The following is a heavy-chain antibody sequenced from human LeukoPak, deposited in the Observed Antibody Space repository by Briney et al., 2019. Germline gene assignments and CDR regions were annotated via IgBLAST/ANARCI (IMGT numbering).Heavy chain of an antibody. CDR2: LSSSDGTI. J-gene: IGHJ5*02. D-gene: IGHD5-18*01. V-gene: IGHV3-23*01. CDR1: GFTFSTYA. CDR3: ARDYPGHGDMYGSSFFDH. Sequence: GGSLRLSCAASGFTFSTYAMSWVRQAPGKGLEWVSSLSSSDGTIVYADSVKGRFTISRDNFRNTLYLHMDSLRVEDTAFYYCARDYPGHGDMYGSSFFDHWGQGTLVTVSS.